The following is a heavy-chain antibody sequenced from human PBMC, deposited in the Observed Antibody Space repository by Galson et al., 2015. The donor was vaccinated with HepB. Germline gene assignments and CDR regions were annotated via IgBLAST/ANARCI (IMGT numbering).Heavy chain of an antibody. J-gene: IGHJ4*02. CDR2: INHSGST. CDR1: GGSFSGYY. D-gene: IGHD3-9*01. Sequence: SETLSLTCAVYGGSFSGYYWSWIRQPPGKGLEWIGEINHSGSTNYNPSLKSRVTISVDTSKNQFSLKLSSVTAADTAVYYCARAPYDILTGVDYWGQGTLVTVSS. V-gene: IGHV4-34*01. CDR3: ARAPYDILTGVDY.